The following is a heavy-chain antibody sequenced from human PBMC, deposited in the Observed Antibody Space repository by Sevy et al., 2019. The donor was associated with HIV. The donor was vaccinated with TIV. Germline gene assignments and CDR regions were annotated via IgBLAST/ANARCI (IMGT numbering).Heavy chain of an antibody. J-gene: IGHJ6*02. CDR2: INIGSSTI. V-gene: IGHV3-48*02. Sequence: GGSLRLSCAGSGFSFGDYNMDWVRQAPGKGLEWVSFINIGSSTIYYADSVKGRFTSTRDNAKNSLYLQMNSLRDEDTAVYYCVRDPERPYYYGMDVWGQGTTVTVSS. CDR1: GFSFGDYN. CDR3: VRDPERPYYYGMDV.